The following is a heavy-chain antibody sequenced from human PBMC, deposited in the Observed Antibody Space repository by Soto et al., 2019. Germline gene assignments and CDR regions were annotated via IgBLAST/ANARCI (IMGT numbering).Heavy chain of an antibody. CDR3: ARSLGEGPTSIQH. CDR1: GGSISSGAYS. D-gene: IGHD1-26*01. Sequence: QLQLQESGSGLVKPSQTLSLTCAVSGGSISSGAYSWSWIRQPLGEGLEWIGYIYQSGSTYYNPSLKSRVPISVDGSTNQFSPNLSSVTAADTAVYYCARSLGEGPTSIQHWGPGTLVTVSS. J-gene: IGHJ1*01. V-gene: IGHV4-30-2*01. CDR2: IYQSGST.